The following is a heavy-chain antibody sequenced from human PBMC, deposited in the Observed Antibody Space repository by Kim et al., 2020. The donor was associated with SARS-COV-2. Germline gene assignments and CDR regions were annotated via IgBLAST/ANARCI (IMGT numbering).Heavy chain of an antibody. CDR2: INSDGDPA. CDR1: GFTFSSYW. V-gene: IGHV3-74*01. CDR3: SSRTDTGTYYY. D-gene: IGHD1-26*01. J-gene: IGHJ6*01. Sequence: GGSLRLSCAASGFTFSSYWMNWVRQAPGKGLEWVSRINSDGDPASYADSVKGRFTISIANANRTLKLQMNMQSAETKAAYYCSSRTDTGTYYY.